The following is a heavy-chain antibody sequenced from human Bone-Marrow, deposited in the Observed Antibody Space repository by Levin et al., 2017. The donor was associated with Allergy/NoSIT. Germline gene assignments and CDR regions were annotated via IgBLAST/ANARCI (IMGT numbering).Heavy chain of an antibody. J-gene: IGHJ3*02. D-gene: IGHD3-3*01. CDR1: GYSFTGHV. V-gene: IGHV1-3*01. CDR2: INAGNGNT. CDR3: ARDLRRAFDI. Sequence: ASVKVSCKASGYSFTGHVMHWVRQAPGQRLEWMGWINAGNGNTKYSQKFQDRLTFTRDTSASTANMELSSLRSEDTAVYYCARDLRRAFDIWGQGTMVTVSS.